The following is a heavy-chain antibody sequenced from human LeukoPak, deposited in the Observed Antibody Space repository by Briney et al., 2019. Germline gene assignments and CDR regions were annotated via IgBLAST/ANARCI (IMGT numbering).Heavy chain of an antibody. CDR3: ARDELLCFGEFIGKYYFDY. Sequence: GGSLRLSCAASGFTFSSYSMNWVRQAPGKGLEWVSSISSSSSYIYYADSVKGRFTISRDNAKNSLYLQMNSLRAEDTAVYYCARDELLCFGEFIGKYYFDYWGQGTLVTVSS. D-gene: IGHD3-10*01. V-gene: IGHV3-21*01. CDR1: GFTFSSYS. J-gene: IGHJ4*02. CDR2: ISSSSSYI.